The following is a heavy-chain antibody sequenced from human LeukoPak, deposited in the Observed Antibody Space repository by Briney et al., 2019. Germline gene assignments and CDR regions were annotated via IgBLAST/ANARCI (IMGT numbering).Heavy chain of an antibody. CDR2: IYYSGST. D-gene: IGHD2-2*01. Sequence: SETLSLTCTVSGGSISSSSYYWGWIRQPPGKGLERIGSIYYSGSTYYNPSLKSRVTISVDTSKNQFSLKLSSVTAADTAVYYCATITGRYCSSTSCYGDYYFDYWGQGTLVTVSS. V-gene: IGHV4-39*07. CDR3: ATITGRYCSSTSCYGDYYFDY. J-gene: IGHJ4*02. CDR1: GGSISSSSYY.